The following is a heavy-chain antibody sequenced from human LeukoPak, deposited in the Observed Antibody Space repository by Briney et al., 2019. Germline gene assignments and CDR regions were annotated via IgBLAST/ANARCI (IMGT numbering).Heavy chain of an antibody. D-gene: IGHD3-10*01. J-gene: IGHJ6*03. V-gene: IGHV3-74*01. CDR3: ARARYGDYYYYMDV. Sequence: PGGSLRPSCATSGFTFSSYWMHWVRQAPGKGLVWVSRINTDGSSTNYADSVKGRFTISRDNAKSSLYLQMNSLRAEDTAVYYCARARYGDYYYYMDVWGIGTTVTVSS. CDR1: GFTFSSYW. CDR2: INTDGSST.